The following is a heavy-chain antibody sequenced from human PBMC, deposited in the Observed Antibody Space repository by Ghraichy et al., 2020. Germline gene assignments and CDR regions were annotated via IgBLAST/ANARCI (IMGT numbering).Heavy chain of an antibody. CDR3: ARADSGSYDTAFDI. Sequence: SETLSLTCTVSGGSISSYYWSWIRQPPGKGLEWIGYIYYSGSTNYNPSLKSRVTISVDTSKNQFSLKLSSVTAADTAVYYCARADSGSYDTAFDIWGQGTMVTVSS. CDR1: GGSISSYY. J-gene: IGHJ3*02. V-gene: IGHV4-59*01. D-gene: IGHD1-26*01. CDR2: IYYSGST.